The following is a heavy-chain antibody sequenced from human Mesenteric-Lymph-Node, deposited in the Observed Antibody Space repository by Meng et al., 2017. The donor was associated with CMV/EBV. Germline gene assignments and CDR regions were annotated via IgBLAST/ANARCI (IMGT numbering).Heavy chain of an antibody. CDR2: INHSGST. CDR1: GGSFSGYY. D-gene: IGHD2-2*01. V-gene: IGHV4-34*01. CDR3: ARGSLGYCSSTSCLDAFDI. Sequence: SETLSLTCAVYGGSFSGYYWSWIRQPPGKGLEWIGEINHSGSTNYNPSLKSRVTISVDTSKNQFSLKLSSVTDADTAVYYCARGSLGYCSSTSCLDAFDIWGQGTMVTVSS. J-gene: IGHJ3*02.